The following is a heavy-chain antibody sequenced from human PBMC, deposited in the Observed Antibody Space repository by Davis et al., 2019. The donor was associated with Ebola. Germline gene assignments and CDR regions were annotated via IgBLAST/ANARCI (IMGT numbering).Heavy chain of an antibody. CDR3: AKHGPENDGMDV. D-gene: IGHD3-10*01. CDR1: GFSFGSNA. V-gene: IGHV3-23*01. J-gene: IGHJ6*02. CDR2: ISASAVKI. Sequence: PGGSLRLSCAASGFSFGSNAMSWVRQAHGKGLEWISDISASAVKIHYADSVKGPFTIPRDNFNKMLYLEMNSLRVEDTATYYCAKHGPENDGMDVWGQGTTVTVSS.